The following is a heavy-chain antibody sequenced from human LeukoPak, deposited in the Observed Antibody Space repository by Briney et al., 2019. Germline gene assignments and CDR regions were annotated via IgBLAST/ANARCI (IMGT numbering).Heavy chain of an antibody. CDR3: AKGPTVVPAAIRGAFDI. CDR2: ISNVGTI. J-gene: IGHJ3*02. Sequence: GGSLRLSCAASGFTFRSYAMTWVRQAPGKGLEWVSEISNVGTINYADSVKGRFTMSRDNSKNTLYLQMNSLRAEDTAVYYCAKGPTVVPAAIRGAFDIWGQGTMVTVSS. CDR1: GFTFRSYA. D-gene: IGHD2-2*02. V-gene: IGHV3-23*01.